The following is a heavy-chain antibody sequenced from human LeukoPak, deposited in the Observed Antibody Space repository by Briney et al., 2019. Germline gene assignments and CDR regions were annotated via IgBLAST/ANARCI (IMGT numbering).Heavy chain of an antibody. J-gene: IGHJ3*02. CDR3: ASRLNVLRYFDETRAGGAFDI. CDR1: GGTFSSYA. Sequence: SVKVSCKASGGTFSSYAIIWVRQAPGQGLEWMGGIIPIFGTANYAQKFQGRVTITTDESTSTAYMELSSLRSEDTAVYYCASRLNVLRYFDETRAGGAFDIWGQGTMVTVSS. D-gene: IGHD3-9*01. V-gene: IGHV1-69*05. CDR2: IIPIFGTA.